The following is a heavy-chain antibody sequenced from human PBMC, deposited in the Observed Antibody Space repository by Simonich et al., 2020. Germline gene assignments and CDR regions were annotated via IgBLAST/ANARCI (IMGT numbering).Heavy chain of an antibody. Sequence: QVQLVQSGAEVKKPGASVKVSCKASGYTFTSYGISWVRQAPGQGLEWMGWISAYNGTTNYARKLQGRVTITPDTSTGTAYMELRSLRSDDTAVYYCARSTTGTTAFDIWGQGTMVTVSS. CDR3: ARSTTGTTAFDI. CDR2: ISAYNGTT. V-gene: IGHV1-18*01. D-gene: IGHD1-1*01. J-gene: IGHJ3*02. CDR1: GYTFTSYG.